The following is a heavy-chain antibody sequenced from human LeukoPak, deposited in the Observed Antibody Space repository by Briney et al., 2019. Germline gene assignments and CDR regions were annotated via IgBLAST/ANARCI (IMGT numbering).Heavy chain of an antibody. CDR3: ATGAYYGDAEGDAFDI. J-gene: IGHJ3*02. Sequence: SETLSLTCTVSGVSISSGGYYWSWIRQHPGLGLEWIVYIYYSGSTYYNPSLKSRVTISVDTSKNQFSLKLSSVTAADTAVYYCATGAYYGDAEGDAFDIWGQGTMVTVSS. CDR2: IYYSGST. D-gene: IGHD4-17*01. V-gene: IGHV4-31*03. CDR1: GVSISSGGYY.